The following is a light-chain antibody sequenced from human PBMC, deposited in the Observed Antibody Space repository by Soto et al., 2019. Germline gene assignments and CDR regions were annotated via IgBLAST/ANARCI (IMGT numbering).Light chain of an antibody. Sequence: QSVLTQPPSVSGAPGQRVSISCTGSSTNIGAGYGVHWYQQRPGTAPKLLIYSNNQRPSGVPDRFSGSKSGTSASLAISGLRSEDEADYYCAAWDDSLRGPVFGGGTQLTVL. CDR1: STNIGAGY. J-gene: IGLJ2*01. CDR3: AAWDDSLRGPV. V-gene: IGLV1-47*02. CDR2: SNN.